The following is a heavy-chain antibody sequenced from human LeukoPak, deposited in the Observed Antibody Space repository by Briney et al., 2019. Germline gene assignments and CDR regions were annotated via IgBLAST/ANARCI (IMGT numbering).Heavy chain of an antibody. CDR2: IYTSGST. CDR3: ARDSSSWYGLAYYFDY. J-gene: IGHJ4*02. CDR1: GGSISSYY. D-gene: IGHD6-13*01. Sequence: PSETLSLTCTVSGGSISSYYWSWIRQPAGKGLEWIGRIYTSGSTNYNPSLKSRVTMSVDTSKNQFSLKLSSVTAADTAVYYCARDSSSWYGLAYYFDYWGQGTLVTVSS. V-gene: IGHV4-4*07.